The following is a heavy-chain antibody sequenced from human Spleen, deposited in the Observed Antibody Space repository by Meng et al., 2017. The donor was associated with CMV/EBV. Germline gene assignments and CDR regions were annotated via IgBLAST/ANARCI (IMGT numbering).Heavy chain of an antibody. D-gene: IGHD3-9*01. CDR1: GFTFSRYW. CDR3: ARDDYDILTVFYPGY. CDR2: IKQDGSEK. V-gene: IGHV3-7*01. Sequence: GESLKISCAASGFTFSRYWMNWVRQAPGKGLEWVANIKQDGSEKYYVDSVKGRFTISRDNAKNSLYLQMNSLRAEDTAVYYCARDDYDILTVFYPGYWGQGALVTVSS. J-gene: IGHJ4*02.